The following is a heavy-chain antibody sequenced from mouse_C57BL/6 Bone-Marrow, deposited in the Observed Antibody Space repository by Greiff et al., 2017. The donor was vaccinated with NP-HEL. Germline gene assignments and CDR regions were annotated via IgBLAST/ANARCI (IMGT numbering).Heavy chain of an antibody. J-gene: IGHJ4*01. CDR1: GFSLTSYG. CDR2: LWSGGST. CDR3: ARKGVVATYYAMDD. D-gene: IGHD1-1*01. Sequence: QVQLKESGPGLVQPSQSLSITCTVSGFSLTSYGVHWVRQSPGKGLEWLGVLWSGGSTDYNAAFISRLSICKDNSKSQVFFKMISLQADDTSVYYCARKGVVATYYAMDDWGQGTSVTVSS. V-gene: IGHV2-2*01.